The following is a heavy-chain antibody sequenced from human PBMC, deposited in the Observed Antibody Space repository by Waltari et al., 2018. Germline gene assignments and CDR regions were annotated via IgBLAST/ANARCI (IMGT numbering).Heavy chain of an antibody. CDR1: GGPLISFCLY. CDR3: ARESSAWKRVRHYYYYMDV. J-gene: IGHJ6*03. D-gene: IGHD6-6*01. V-gene: IGHV4-31*11. Sequence: VQLQASGPGLVKPSQTLSLPCAVSGGPLISFCLYSNWILHPPGPSLEWIGDISYRGRKYDTTDRMTRVTISVKTYKNQFSLKVSSATAADTAVYYGARESSAWKRVRHYYYYMDVWGKGTTVTVSS. CDR2: ISYRGRK.